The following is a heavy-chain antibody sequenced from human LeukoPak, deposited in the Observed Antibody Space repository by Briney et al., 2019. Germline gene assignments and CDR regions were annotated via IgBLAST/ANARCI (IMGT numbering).Heavy chain of an antibody. V-gene: IGHV4-39*07. CDR1: GASISGSGYY. J-gene: IGHJ5*02. CDR3: ARDPRYCSGGSCYSELNWFDP. D-gene: IGHD2-15*01. CDR2: IYYTGST. Sequence: SETLSLTCAVSGASISGSGYYLGWIRQPPGKGLEWIGNIYYTGSTYYNASLQSRVTISIDMSKNQFSLRLSSVTAADTAVYYCARDPRYCSGGSCYSELNWFDPWGQGTLVTVSS.